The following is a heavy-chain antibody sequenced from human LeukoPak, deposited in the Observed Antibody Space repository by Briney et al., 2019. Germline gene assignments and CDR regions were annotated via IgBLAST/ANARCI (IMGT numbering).Heavy chain of an antibody. Sequence: SETLSLTCTVSGGSISTYSWSWIRQPPGQGLEWIGDIYYSGSTNYNPSLKSRVTISVDTSENQFSLKLSSVTAADTAVYYCARQVTVGSFFDYWGQGTLVTVSS. CDR1: GGSISTYS. V-gene: IGHV4-59*08. CDR2: IYYSGST. J-gene: IGHJ4*02. CDR3: ARQVTVGSFFDY. D-gene: IGHD2-21*02.